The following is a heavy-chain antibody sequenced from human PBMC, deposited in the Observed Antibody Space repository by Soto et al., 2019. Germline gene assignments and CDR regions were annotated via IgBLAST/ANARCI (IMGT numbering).Heavy chain of an antibody. V-gene: IGHV1-69*08. Sequence: SVKVSCKAGGTFSTSIITWVRQAPGQGLEWIVMIIPLLDTFYYAXXFQRRVTXXADQSANTVYXYLTRXTAEDTAVYYCARDSPIGSAYSGYDGIDYXX. J-gene: IGHJ4*01. CDR3: ARDSPIGSAYSGYDGIDY. CDR2: IIPLLDTF. D-gene: IGHD5-12*01. CDR1: GTFSTSI.